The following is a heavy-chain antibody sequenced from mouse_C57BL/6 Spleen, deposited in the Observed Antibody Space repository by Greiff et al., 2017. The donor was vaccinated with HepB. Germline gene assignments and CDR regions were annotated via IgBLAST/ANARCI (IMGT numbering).Heavy chain of an antibody. J-gene: IGHJ4*01. CDR1: GFTFSDYY. CDR2: INYDGSST. CDR3: ARAGYGYAMDY. Sequence: EVHLVESEGGLVQPGSSMKLSCTASGFTFSDYYMAWVCQVPEKGLEWVANINYDGSSTYYLDYLKSRFIISRDNAKNILYLQMSSLKSEDTATYYCARAGYGYAMDYWGQGTSVTVSS. D-gene: IGHD3-1*01. V-gene: IGHV5-16*01.